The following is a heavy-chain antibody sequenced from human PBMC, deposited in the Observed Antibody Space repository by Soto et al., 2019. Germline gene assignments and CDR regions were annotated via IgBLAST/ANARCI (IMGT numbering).Heavy chain of an antibody. V-gene: IGHV3-33*01. J-gene: IGHJ6*02. CDR1: GFPFRNHG. Sequence: PGGSLRLSCAASGFPFRNHGIHWVRQAPGKGLEWVALIFNDGSKTNYADAVKGRLTLTRDHPTTTVSLHMSSLGAADTGVYYSPRGGSGPQMYDYSAMDVWGRVTTVTVSS. CDR3: PRGGSGPQMYDYSAMDV. D-gene: IGHD3-10*01. CDR2: IFNDGSKT.